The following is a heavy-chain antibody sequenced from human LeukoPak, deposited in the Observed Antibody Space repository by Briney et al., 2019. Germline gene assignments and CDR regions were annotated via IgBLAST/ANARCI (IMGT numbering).Heavy chain of an antibody. V-gene: IGHV4-59*01. CDR2: IYYSGST. CDR1: GGPISNVY. CDR3: GRGFYTSSRFDY. J-gene: IGHJ4*02. D-gene: IGHD6-13*01. Sequence: SETLSLTCTVSGGPISNVYWSWIRQPPGKGLEWIGCIYYSGSTNYDPSLKSRVTISVDTSKNHFSLKLSSVTAADTAVYYCGRGFYTSSRFDYWGQGPLVTVSS.